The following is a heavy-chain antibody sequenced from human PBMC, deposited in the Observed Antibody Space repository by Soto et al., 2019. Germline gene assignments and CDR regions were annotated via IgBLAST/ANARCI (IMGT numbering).Heavy chain of an antibody. V-gene: IGHV4-59*01. Sequence: PSATLSLTCTVSGGSISSYYWSWIRQPPGKGLEWIGYIYYSGSTNYNPSLKSRVTISVDTSKNQFSLKLSSVTAADTAVYYCARESLVTAGHYFDYWGQGTLVTVSS. CDR2: IYYSGST. J-gene: IGHJ4*02. CDR3: ARESLVTAGHYFDY. CDR1: GGSISSYY. D-gene: IGHD4-4*01.